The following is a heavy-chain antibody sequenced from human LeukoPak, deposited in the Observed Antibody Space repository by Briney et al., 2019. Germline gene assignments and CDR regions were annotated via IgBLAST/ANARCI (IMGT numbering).Heavy chain of an antibody. D-gene: IGHD3-22*01. CDR2: ISPSGRTI. V-gene: IGHV3-48*03. Sequence: GGSLRLSCAASGFTFSTYELSWVRQAPGKGLEWVSYISPSGRTIYYADSVKGRFTISRDNAKNSLYLQMNSLRGEDTAVYYCAKWGFSSGSIGAFDVWGQGTMVTVSS. CDR3: AKWGFSSGSIGAFDV. CDR1: GFTFSTYE. J-gene: IGHJ3*01.